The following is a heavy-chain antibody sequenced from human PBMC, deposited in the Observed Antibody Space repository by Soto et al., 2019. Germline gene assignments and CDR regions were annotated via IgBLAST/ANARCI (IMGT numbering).Heavy chain of an antibody. CDR2: ISAYNGNT. D-gene: IGHD3-10*01. V-gene: IGHV1-18*01. CDR1: GYTFTSYG. Sequence: QVQLVQSGAEVKKPGASVKVSCKASGYTFTSYGISWVRQAPGQGLEWMGWISAYNGNTNYAQKLQGRATMTTDTSTSTAYMGLRSLRSDDTAVYYCAAQWFGELLPSPYYYGMDVWGQGTTVTVSS. CDR3: AAQWFGELLPSPYYYGMDV. J-gene: IGHJ6*02.